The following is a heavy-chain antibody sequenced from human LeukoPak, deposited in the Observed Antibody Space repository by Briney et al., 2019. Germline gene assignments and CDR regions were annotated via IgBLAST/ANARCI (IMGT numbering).Heavy chain of an antibody. CDR2: IIPIFGTA. V-gene: IGHV1-69*05. CDR3: ARGARLLTIFGLVSWFDP. Sequence: SVKVSCKASGGTFSSYAISWVRQAPGQGLEWMGGIIPIFGTANYAQKFQGRVTITTDESTSTAYMELSSLRSEDTAVYYCARGARLLTIFGLVSWFDPWGQGTLVTVSS. CDR1: GGTFSSYA. D-gene: IGHD3-3*01. J-gene: IGHJ5*02.